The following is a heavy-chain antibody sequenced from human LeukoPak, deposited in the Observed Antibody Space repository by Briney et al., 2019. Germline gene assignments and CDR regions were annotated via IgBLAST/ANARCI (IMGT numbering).Heavy chain of an antibody. V-gene: IGHV3-23*01. D-gene: IGHD2-15*01. CDR1: GFTFSSYA. CDR3: AKDGCSGGSCYTLQDFDY. J-gene: IGHJ4*02. Sequence: QAGGSLRLSCAASGFTFSSYAMSWVRQAPGKGLEWVSAISGSGGSTYYADSVKGRFTISRDNSKNTLYLQMNSLRAEDTAVYYCAKDGCSGGSCYTLQDFDYWGQGTLVTVSS. CDR2: ISGSGGST.